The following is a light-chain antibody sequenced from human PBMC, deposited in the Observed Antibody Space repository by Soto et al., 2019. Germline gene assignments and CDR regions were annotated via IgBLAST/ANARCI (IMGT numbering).Light chain of an antibody. CDR1: NIGSQS. J-gene: IGLJ2*01. CDR3: QVWDSTSDHVV. V-gene: IGLV3-21*02. Sequence: SYELTQPPSVSGAPGQTARITCGGNNIGSQSVHWYQQKPGQAPVLVVYDDSDRPSGIPERFSGSKSGNTATLTISRVEAGDEADYYCQVWDSTSDHVVFGGGTKVTVL. CDR2: DDS.